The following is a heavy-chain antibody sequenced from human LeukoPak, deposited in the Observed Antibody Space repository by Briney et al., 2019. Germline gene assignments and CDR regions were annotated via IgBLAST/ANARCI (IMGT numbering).Heavy chain of an antibody. V-gene: IGHV1-2*06. D-gene: IGHD1-26*01. CDR2: IHPNSGDT. Sequence: ASVKVSCKASGYTFTDYYIHWVRQAPGQGLEWMGLIHPNSGDTYYAQKFRGRVTMTRDTSITTAYVELDRLTSDDTAVYYCARDYSGSHTHWAQGTLVTISS. CDR3: ARDYSGSHTH. J-gene: IGHJ4*02. CDR1: GYTFTDYY.